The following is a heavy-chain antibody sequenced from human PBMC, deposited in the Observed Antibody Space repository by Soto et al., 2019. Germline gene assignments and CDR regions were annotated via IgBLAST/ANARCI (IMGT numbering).Heavy chain of an antibody. Sequence: GGSLRLSCAASGCTFSSYAMSWVRQAPGKGLEWVSAISGSGGSTYYADSVKGRFTISTDNSKNTLYLQMNSLRDADTAVYYCAKVNTPERYSSSWYSNYYYGMDVWGQATTVTVSS. J-gene: IGHJ6*02. V-gene: IGHV3-23*01. CDR3: AKVNTPERYSSSWYSNYYYGMDV. CDR1: GCTFSSYA. D-gene: IGHD6-13*01. CDR2: ISGSGGST.